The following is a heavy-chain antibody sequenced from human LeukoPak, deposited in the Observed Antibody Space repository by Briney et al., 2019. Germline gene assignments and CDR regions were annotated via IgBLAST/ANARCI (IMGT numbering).Heavy chain of an antibody. J-gene: IGHJ4*02. D-gene: IGHD3-3*01. CDR1: GFTFSSYW. CDR2: TNRDGSST. CDR3: ARDSVEWYIFDY. Sequence: GGSLRLSCAASGFTFSSYWMHWVRQAPGKGPVWVARTNRDGSSTAYADSVKGRFTISKDNAKNTLYLLMNSLRAEDTAVYYCARDSVEWYIFDYWGQGTLVTVSS. V-gene: IGHV3-74*01.